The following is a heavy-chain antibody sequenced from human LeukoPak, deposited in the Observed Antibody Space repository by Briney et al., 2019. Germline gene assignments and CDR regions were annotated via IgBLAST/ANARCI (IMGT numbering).Heavy chain of an antibody. J-gene: IGHJ4*02. CDR3: ARGTYYNDSSGKSYYFDY. V-gene: IGHV4-31*03. D-gene: IGHD3-22*01. CDR1: GGSISSAGYC. Sequence: PSETLSLACTVSGGSISSAGYCWSCRHQPPGKGLEWFGYIYYSRSTYYTTSHRSRQTTSVDTSKNQFSLKLSSVTAADTAVYCCARGTYYNDSSGKSYYFDYWGQGTLVTVSS. CDR2: IYYSRST.